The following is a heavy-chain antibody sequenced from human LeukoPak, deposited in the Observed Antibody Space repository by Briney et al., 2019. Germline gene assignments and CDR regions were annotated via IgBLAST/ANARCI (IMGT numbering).Heavy chain of an antibody. J-gene: IGHJ3*02. CDR2: ISGSGEST. CDR1: GFTFSSFA. V-gene: IGHV3-23*01. CDR3: AREGMKYQLLFAFDI. D-gene: IGHD2-2*01. Sequence: SGGSLRLSCAASGFTFSSFAMSWVRQAPGKGLEWVSAISGSGESTFYADSVKGRFSVSRDNSKNTLYLQMNSLRAEDTAVYYCAREGMKYQLLFAFDIWGQGTMVTVSS.